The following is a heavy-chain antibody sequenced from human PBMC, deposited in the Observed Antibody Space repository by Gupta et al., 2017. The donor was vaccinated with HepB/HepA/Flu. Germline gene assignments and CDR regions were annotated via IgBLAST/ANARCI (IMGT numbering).Heavy chain of an antibody. CDR1: GGSISSGGYY. CDR2: IYYSGST. D-gene: IGHD1-1*01. CDR3: ARARSSDPEGAGTHYMDV. Sequence: QVQLQESGPGLVKPSQTLSLTCTVSGGSISSGGYYWSWIRQHPGKGLEWIGYIYYSGSTYYNPSLKSRVTISVDTSKNQFSLKLSSVTAAETAVYDCARARSSDPEGAGTHYMDVWGKGTTVTVSS. J-gene: IGHJ6*03. V-gene: IGHV4-31*03.